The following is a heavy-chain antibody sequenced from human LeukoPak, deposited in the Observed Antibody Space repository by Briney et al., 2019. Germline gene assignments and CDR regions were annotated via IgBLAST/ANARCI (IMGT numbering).Heavy chain of an antibody. V-gene: IGHV1-69*13. CDR1: GGTFISYA. D-gene: IGHD3-22*01. J-gene: IGHJ4*02. Sequence: SVKVSCKASGGTFISYAISWVRQAPGQGLEWMGGIIPIFGTANYAQKFQGRVTITADESTSTAYMELSSLRSEDTAVYYCARGPITTRSHFDYWGQGTLVTVSS. CDR2: IIPIFGTA. CDR3: ARGPITTRSHFDY.